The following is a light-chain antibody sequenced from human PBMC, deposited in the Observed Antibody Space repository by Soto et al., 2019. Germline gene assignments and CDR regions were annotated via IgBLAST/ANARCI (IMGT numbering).Light chain of an antibody. CDR2: AAS. J-gene: IGKJ1*01. CDR1: QSISFY. CDR3: QQSHSTAWT. Sequence: DIQMTQSPSSLSASVGDRVTITCRASQSISFYLNWYQHKPGKAPKLLIYAASSLQSGVPSRFSGSGSGTDFTLTISSLQPEDFATYYCQQSHSTAWTFGQGTKVEIK. V-gene: IGKV1-39*01.